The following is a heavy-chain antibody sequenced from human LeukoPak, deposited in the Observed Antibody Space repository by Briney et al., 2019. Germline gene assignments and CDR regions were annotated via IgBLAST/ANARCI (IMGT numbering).Heavy chain of an antibody. J-gene: IGHJ4*02. CDR1: GFTFDDYA. V-gene: IGHV3-23*01. Sequence: PGRSLRLSCAASGFTFDDYAMHWVRQAPGKGLEWVSAISGSGGSTYYADSVKGRFTISRDNSKNTLYLQMNSLRAEDTAIYYCAKDRPKFSGSYYEIDYWGQGTLVTVSS. CDR3: AKDRPKFSGSYYEIDY. D-gene: IGHD1-26*01. CDR2: ISGSGGST.